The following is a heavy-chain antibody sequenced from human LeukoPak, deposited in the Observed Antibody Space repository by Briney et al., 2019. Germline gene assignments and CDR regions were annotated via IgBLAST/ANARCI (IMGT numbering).Heavy chain of an antibody. V-gene: IGHV1-69*13. D-gene: IGHD4-23*01. CDR1: GGTFRSNA. CDR3: ARGWLAETTVVTPYNY. Sequence: GASVKVSCTASGGTFRSNAISWVRQALGQGLEWMGGITPIFGTANYAQKFQGRVTITAVESMSTAYMELSSLRSEDTAVYYCARGWLAETTVVTPYNYWGQGTLVTVSS. J-gene: IGHJ4*02. CDR2: ITPIFGTA.